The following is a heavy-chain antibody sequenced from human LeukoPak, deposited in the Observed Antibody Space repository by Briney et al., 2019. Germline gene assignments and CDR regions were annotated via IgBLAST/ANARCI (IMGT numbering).Heavy chain of an antibody. Sequence: PSQTLSLTCTVSGGSTSSGSYYWSWIRQPAGKGLEWIGRIYTSGSTNYNPSLKSRVTISVDTSKNQFSLKLSSVTAADTAVYYCARVVGATTFDYWGQGTLVTVSS. J-gene: IGHJ4*02. CDR1: GGSTSSGSYY. D-gene: IGHD1-26*01. V-gene: IGHV4-61*02. CDR2: IYTSGST. CDR3: ARVVGATTFDY.